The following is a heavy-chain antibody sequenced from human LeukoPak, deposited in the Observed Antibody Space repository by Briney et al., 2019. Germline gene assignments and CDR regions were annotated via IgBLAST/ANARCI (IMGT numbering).Heavy chain of an antibody. CDR1: GGSISSGSYY. Sequence: SETLSLTCTVSGGSISSGSYYWSWIRQPAGKGLEWIGRIYTSGSTNYNPSLKSRVTISVDTSKNQFSLKLSSVTAADTAVYYCARGSGSYLIYWGQGTPVTVSS. J-gene: IGHJ4*02. V-gene: IGHV4-61*02. D-gene: IGHD1-26*01. CDR2: IYTSGST. CDR3: ARGSGSYLIY.